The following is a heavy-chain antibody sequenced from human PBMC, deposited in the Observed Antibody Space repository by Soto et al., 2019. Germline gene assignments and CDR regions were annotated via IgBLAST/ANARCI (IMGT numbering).Heavy chain of an antibody. J-gene: IGHJ4*02. CDR1: GGTFGSYA. CDR3: AREGGRDGYSGWYPYDY. Sequence: ASVEVSCKASGGTFGSYAISWVRQAPGQGLEWMGGIIPIFGTANYAQKFQGRVTITADESTSTAYMELSSLRSEDTAVYYCAREGGRDGYSGWYPYDYWGQGALVTVSS. D-gene: IGHD6-19*01. CDR2: IIPIFGTA. V-gene: IGHV1-69*13.